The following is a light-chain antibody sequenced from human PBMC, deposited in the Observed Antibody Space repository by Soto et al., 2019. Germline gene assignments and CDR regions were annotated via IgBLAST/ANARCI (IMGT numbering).Light chain of an antibody. CDR1: SGSIASNY. CDR2: EDN. Sequence: NFMLTQPHSVSESPGKTVTISCTRSSGSIASNYVQWYQQRPGSAPTPVIYEDNERPSGVPDRFSGSIDSSSNSASLTISGLKTDDEADYYCQSYHSGNVVFGGGTKLTGL. V-gene: IGLV6-57*04. J-gene: IGLJ2*01. CDR3: QSYHSGNVV.